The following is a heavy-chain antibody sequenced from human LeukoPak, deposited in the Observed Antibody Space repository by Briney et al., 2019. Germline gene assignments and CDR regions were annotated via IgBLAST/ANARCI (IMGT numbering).Heavy chain of an antibody. CDR1: GGSFTDYY. CDR2: ITHRGST. D-gene: IGHD6-19*01. J-gene: IGHJ5*02. Sequence: PSETLSLTCAVFGGSFTDYYWSWIRQPPGKGLKWIGEITHRGSTNYKSSLKSRVTISVDTSKNQFSLKLTSVTAADTANYCSRRGQWLGRWFDPWGQGTLVTVSS. V-gene: IGHV4-34*01. CDR3: SRRGQWLGRWFDP.